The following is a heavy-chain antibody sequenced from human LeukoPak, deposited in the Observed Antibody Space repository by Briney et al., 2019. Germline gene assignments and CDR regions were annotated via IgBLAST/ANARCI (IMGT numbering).Heavy chain of an antibody. CDR1: GYTFTSYD. CDR3: ARGPSSTSCLDY. D-gene: IGHD2-2*01. V-gene: IGHV1-8*01. Sequence: ASVKVSCKASGYTFTSYDINWVRQATGQGLEWMGWMNPNSGNTGYAQKFQGRVTMTRNTSIGTAYMELSSLRSEDTAVYYCARGPSSTSCLDYWGQGTLVTVSS. CDR2: MNPNSGNT. J-gene: IGHJ4*02.